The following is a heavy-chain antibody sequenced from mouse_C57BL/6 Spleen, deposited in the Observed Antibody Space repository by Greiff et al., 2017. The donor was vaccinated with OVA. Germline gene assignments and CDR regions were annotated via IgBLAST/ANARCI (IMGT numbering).Heavy chain of an antibody. CDR3: ARSFHYGYFDY. CDR1: GYTFTSYW. D-gene: IGHD1-1*02. Sequence: QVQLQQPGAELVKPGASVKLSCKASGYTFTSYWMHWVKQRPGQGLEWIGMIHPNSGSTNYNEKFKDKATLTVDKSSSTAYMQLSSLTSEDSAVYYCARSFHYGYFDYWGQGTTLTVSS. J-gene: IGHJ2*01. V-gene: IGHV1-64*01. CDR2: IHPNSGST.